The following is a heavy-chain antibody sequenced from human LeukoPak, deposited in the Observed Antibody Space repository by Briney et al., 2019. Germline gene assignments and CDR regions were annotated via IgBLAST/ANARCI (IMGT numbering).Heavy chain of an antibody. V-gene: IGHV3-30*02. CDR1: GFTFRSYG. CDR2: IRYDGSNK. Sequence: GGSLRLSCAASGFTFRSYGMHWVRQAPGKGLEWVAFIRYDGSNKYYADSVKGRFTISRDNSKNTLYLQMNSLRAEDTAVYYCAKDRYYDIPFDYWGQGTLVTVSS. CDR3: AKDRYYDIPFDY. J-gene: IGHJ4*02. D-gene: IGHD3-9*01.